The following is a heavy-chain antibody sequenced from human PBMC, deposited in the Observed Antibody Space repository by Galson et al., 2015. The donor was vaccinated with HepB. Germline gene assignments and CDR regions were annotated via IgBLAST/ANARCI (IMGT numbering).Heavy chain of an antibody. V-gene: IGHV7-4-1*02. CDR3: ARGGPYYYDSSGYEDAFDI. J-gene: IGHJ3*02. D-gene: IGHD3-22*01. CDR2: INTNTGNP. CDR1: GYTFTSYA. Sequence: SCKASGYTFTSYAMNWVRQAPGQGLEWMGWINTNTGNPTYAQGFTGRFVFSLDTSVSTAYLQISSLKAEDTAVYYCARGGPYYYDSSGYEDAFDIWGQGTMVTVSS.